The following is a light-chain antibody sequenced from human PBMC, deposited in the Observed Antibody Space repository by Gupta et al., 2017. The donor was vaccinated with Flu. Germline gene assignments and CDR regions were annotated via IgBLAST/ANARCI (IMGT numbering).Light chain of an antibody. J-gene: IGLJ3*02. CDR3: GTWDSSLSAWV. Sequence: KVTISCSGSSSNIENNYVSWYQQLPGTAPKLRSYENNKRPSGIPDRFSGSKSDTSATLGITGLQTGDEADYDGGTWDSSLSAWVFGGGTKLTVL. V-gene: IGLV1-51*02. CDR1: SSNIENNY. CDR2: ENN.